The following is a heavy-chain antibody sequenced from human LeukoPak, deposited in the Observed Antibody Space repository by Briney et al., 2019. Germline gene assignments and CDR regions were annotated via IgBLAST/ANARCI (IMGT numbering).Heavy chain of an antibody. V-gene: IGHV3-33*01. D-gene: IGHD3-22*01. Sequence: PGGSLRLSCAASGFSFSSYGMHWVRQAPGKGLEWVAVIWYDGSNKYYADSVKGRFTISRDNSKNTLYLQMDSLRAEDTAVYYCARGYDTSGYHYDYFDYWGQGTLVTVSS. CDR3: ARGYDTSGYHYDYFDY. CDR1: GFSFSSYG. J-gene: IGHJ4*02. CDR2: IWYDGSNK.